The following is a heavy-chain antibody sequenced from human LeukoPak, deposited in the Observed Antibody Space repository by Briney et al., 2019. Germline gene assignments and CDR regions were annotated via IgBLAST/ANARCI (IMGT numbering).Heavy chain of an antibody. CDR2: IYYSGST. Sequence: SETLSLTCTVSGGSISSYYWSWIRQPPGKGLEWIGYIYYSGSTNYNPSLKSRVTISVDTSKNQFSLKLSSVTAADTAVYYCASVQGKYFYDRWGQGTLVTVSS. V-gene: IGHV4-59*01. D-gene: IGHD3-10*01. J-gene: IGHJ5*02. CDR1: GGSISSYY. CDR3: ASVQGKYFYDR.